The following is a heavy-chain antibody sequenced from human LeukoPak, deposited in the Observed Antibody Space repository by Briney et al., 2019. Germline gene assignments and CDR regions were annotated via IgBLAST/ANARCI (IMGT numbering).Heavy chain of an antibody. J-gene: IGHJ5*02. V-gene: IGHV1-69*04. CDR2: IIPILGIA. Sequence: ASVKVSCKASGGTFSSYAISWVRQAPGQGLEWMGRIIPILGIANYAQKFQGRVTITADKSTSTAYMELSSLRSEDTAVHYCARDASYYGSGSRHFDPWGQGTLVTVSS. CDR3: ARDASYYGSGSRHFDP. D-gene: IGHD3-10*01. CDR1: GGTFSSYA.